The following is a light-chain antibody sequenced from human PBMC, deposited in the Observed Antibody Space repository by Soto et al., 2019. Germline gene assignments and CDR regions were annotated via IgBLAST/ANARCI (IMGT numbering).Light chain of an antibody. CDR3: QQYGSSPST. J-gene: IGKJ1*01. CDR1: QSVSSNY. V-gene: IGKV3-20*01. CDR2: GAS. Sequence: EIVLTQSPGTLSLSPGERATLSSRASQSVSSNYITWYQQKPGQAPRRLIFGASSRATGIPDRFSGSGSGTDFTLTISRLEPEDFAVYYCQQYGSSPSTFGQGTKVEIK.